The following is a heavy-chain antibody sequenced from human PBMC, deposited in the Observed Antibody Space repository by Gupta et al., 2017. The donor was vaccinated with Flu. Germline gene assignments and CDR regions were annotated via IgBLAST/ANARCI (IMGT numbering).Heavy chain of an antibody. Sequence: EVQLLESGGALVQPGGSLRRYCAASGLTFSDSGMMWVLQAPGKGLEWVSTFVAGGDRTYYADSVMGRFTISRDNSKNTVYLQMNSLRGDDTAVYYCAKDRSGNPAIDYWGQGTLVTVSA. V-gene: IGHV3-23*01. CDR1: GLTFSDSG. J-gene: IGHJ4*02. CDR2: FVAGGDRT. D-gene: IGHD6-13*01. CDR3: AKDRSGNPAIDY.